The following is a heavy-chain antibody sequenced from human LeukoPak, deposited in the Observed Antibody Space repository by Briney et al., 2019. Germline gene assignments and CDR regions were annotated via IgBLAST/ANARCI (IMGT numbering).Heavy chain of an antibody. D-gene: IGHD2-21*01. V-gene: IGHV1-2*02. CDR2: INSNSGGT. CDR1: GYSFTDYY. Sequence: VASVKVSFKTSGYSFTDYYMHWVRQAPGQGLEWMGWINSNSGGTSSAQKFQGRVTMTRDTSISTVYMEVSWLTSDDTAIYYCARADRLHGGPYLIGPWGQGTLVTVSS. J-gene: IGHJ5*02. CDR3: ARADRLHGGPYLIGP.